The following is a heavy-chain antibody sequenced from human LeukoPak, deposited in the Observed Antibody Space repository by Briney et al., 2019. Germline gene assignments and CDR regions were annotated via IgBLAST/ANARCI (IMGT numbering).Heavy chain of an antibody. Sequence: GGSLRLSCAASGFTFSSYAMSWVRQAPGKGLEWVSGISGSGGSTYYADSVKGRFTISRDNSKNTLYLQMNSLRAEDTAVYYCAKLDQIVIVLPATFDYWGQGTLVTVSS. D-gene: IGHD2/OR15-2a*01. CDR1: GFTFSSYA. CDR2: ISGSGGST. J-gene: IGHJ4*02. V-gene: IGHV3-23*01. CDR3: AKLDQIVIVLPATFDY.